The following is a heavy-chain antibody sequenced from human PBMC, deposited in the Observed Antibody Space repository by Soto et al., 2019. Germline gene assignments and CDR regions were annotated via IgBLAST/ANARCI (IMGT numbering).Heavy chain of an antibody. V-gene: IGHV1-18*01. D-gene: IGHD3-10*01. Sequence: QVQLVQSGAEVKKPGASVKVSCKASGYTFSSYGISWVRQAPGQGLEWMGWISAYNGKTNYAQKLQGRVTMTTDTSTSTGHRELRSMRSDDTAVYYCAIDQPYYLGSGTYYLDNWGQGTLVTVSS. J-gene: IGHJ4*02. CDR3: AIDQPYYLGSGTYYLDN. CDR1: GYTFSSYG. CDR2: ISAYNGKT.